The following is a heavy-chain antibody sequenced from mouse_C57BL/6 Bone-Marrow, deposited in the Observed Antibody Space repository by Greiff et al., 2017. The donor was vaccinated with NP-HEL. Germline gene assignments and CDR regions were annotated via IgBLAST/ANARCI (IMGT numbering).Heavy chain of an antibody. V-gene: IGHV1-53*01. Sequence: VHLVESGTELVKPGASVKLSCKASGYTFTSYWMHWVKQRPGQGLEWIGNINPSNGGTNYNEKFKSKATLTVDKSSSTAYMQLSSLTSDDSAVYYCARELRDYYAMDYWGQGTSVTVSS. J-gene: IGHJ4*01. CDR1: GYTFTSYW. CDR2: INPSNGGT. D-gene: IGHD1-1*01. CDR3: ARELRDYYAMDY.